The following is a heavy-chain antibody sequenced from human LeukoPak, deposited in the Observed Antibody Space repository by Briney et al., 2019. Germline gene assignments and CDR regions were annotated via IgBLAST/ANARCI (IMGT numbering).Heavy chain of an antibody. Sequence: PGGSLRLSCAASGFTFSSYAMHWVRQAPGQGLEWVAVISYDGSNKYYADSVKGRFTISRDNSKNTLYLQMNSLRAEDTAVYYCARVIVSSGYRTFDYWGQGTLVTVSS. CDR1: GFTFSSYA. CDR3: ARVIVSSGYRTFDY. D-gene: IGHD3-22*01. V-gene: IGHV3-30-3*01. J-gene: IGHJ4*02. CDR2: ISYDGSNK.